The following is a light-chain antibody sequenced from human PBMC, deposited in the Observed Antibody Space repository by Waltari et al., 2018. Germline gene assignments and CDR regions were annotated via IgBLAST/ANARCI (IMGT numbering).Light chain of an antibody. V-gene: IGKV3-11*01. CDR1: QSVSRY. J-gene: IGKJ4*01. CDR2: DAS. Sequence: EIVLTQSPATLSLSPGERATLSCRASQSVSRYLAWYQQKPGQAPRLLIYDASNRAPGIPPRFSGIGSGTDFTLTISSLVPEDFAVYYWLQRSKWLALSFGGGTKVEIK. CDR3: LQRSKWLALS.